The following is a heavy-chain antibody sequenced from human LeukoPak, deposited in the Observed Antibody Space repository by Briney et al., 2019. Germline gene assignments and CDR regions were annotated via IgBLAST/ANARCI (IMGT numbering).Heavy chain of an antibody. CDR1: GFTFSSYW. J-gene: IGHJ5*01. CDR3: TRAITYFYGSVTYDWFDS. CDR2: IKSDGST. V-gene: IGHV3-74*01. Sequence: GGSLRLSCAASGFTFSSYWMHWVRQTPGKGRMWVARIKSDGSTISADSVQGRFTSSRDNATKMVYLQMNSLRADDTAIYYCTRAITYFYGSVTYDWFDSWGQGTRVTVSS. D-gene: IGHD3-10*01.